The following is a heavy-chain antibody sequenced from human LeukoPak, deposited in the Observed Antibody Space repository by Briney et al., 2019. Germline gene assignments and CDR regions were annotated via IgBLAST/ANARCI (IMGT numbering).Heavy chain of an antibody. D-gene: IGHD3-22*01. CDR1: GFTFSSYS. CDR2: ISSSSSYI. CDR3: ARFGSSGYYSKEPPDY. Sequence: GGSLRPSCAASGFTFSSYSMNWVRQAPGKGLEWVSSISSSSSYIYYADSVKGRFTTSRGNAKNSLYLQMNSLRAEDTAVYYCARFGSSGYYSKEPPDYWGQGTLVTVSS. J-gene: IGHJ4*02. V-gene: IGHV3-21*01.